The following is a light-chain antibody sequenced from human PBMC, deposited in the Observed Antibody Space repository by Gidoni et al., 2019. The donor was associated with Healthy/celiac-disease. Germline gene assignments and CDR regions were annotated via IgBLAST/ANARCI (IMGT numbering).Light chain of an antibody. Sequence: TPMTQSPSSLSASVGDRVTITCQASQDISNYLNWYQQKPGKAPKLLIYDASNLETGVPSRFSGSGSGTDFTFTISSLQPEDIATYYCQQYDNLLPFTFGPGTKVDIK. V-gene: IGKV1-33*01. J-gene: IGKJ3*01. CDR1: QDISNY. CDR2: DAS. CDR3: QQYDNLLPFT.